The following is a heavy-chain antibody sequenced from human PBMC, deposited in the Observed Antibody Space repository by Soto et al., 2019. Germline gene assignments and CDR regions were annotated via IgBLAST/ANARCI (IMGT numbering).Heavy chain of an antibody. CDR2: ISYDGSHK. Sequence: QVQLVESGGGVVQPGRSLRLSCAGSGFTFSNYGLHWVRQAPGKGLEWVAVISYDGSHKYYADSVKGRFTISRDNSNNMLYLQMDSLRAEETAVYYCAKDGAPRYCGRSSCHPAGDYWGQGTLVTVSS. V-gene: IGHV3-30*18. D-gene: IGHD2-15*01. CDR3: AKDGAPRYCGRSSCHPAGDY. CDR1: GFTFSNYG. J-gene: IGHJ4*02.